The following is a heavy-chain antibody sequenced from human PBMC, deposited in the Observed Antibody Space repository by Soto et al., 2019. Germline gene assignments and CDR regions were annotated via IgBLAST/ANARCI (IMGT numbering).Heavy chain of an antibody. J-gene: IGHJ6*03. CDR3: ARGATRSFYYKDV. V-gene: IGHV3-13*01. Sequence: EVQLVESGGGLVQPGGSLRLSCAASGFTFSSYDMHWVRQAPGKGLEWVSSTGAAGDTSYPGSVKGRFTISRENAKNSLDLQINSLRAGDTDVYYCARGATRSFYYKDVWGKGTTVTVSS. CDR2: TGAAGDT. D-gene: IGHD1-1*01. CDR1: GFTFSSYD.